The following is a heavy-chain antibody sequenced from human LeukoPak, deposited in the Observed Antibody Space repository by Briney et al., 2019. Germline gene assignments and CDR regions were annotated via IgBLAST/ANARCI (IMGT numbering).Heavy chain of an antibody. CDR1: GFTFNNYG. CDR2: IRYNGNNQ. V-gene: IGHV3-30*02. Sequence: GGSLRLSCAASGFTFNNYGMHWVRQAPGKGLEWVAFIRYNGNNQYYADSVKGRFTISRDNSKNTLYLQMNSLRAEDTAVYYCARDPYGDYGFDYWGQGTLVTVSS. J-gene: IGHJ4*02. CDR3: ARDPYGDYGFDY. D-gene: IGHD4-17*01.